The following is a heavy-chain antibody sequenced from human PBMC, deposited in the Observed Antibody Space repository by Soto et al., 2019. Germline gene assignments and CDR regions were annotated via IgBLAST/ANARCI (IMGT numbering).Heavy chain of an antibody. Sequence: ASVKVSCKASGYTFTSYAMHWVRQAPGQRLEWMGWINAGNGNTKYSQKFQGRVTITRDTSASTAYMELSSLRSEDTAVYYCARAFYDRYYYYYMDVWGKGTTVTVSS. CDR3: ARAFYDRYYYYYMDV. V-gene: IGHV1-3*01. CDR1: GYTFTSYA. J-gene: IGHJ6*03. D-gene: IGHD5-12*01. CDR2: INAGNGNT.